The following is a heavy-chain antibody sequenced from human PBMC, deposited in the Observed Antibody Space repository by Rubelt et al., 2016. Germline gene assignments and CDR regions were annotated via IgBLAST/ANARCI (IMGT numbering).Heavy chain of an antibody. CDR2: IYYSGST. J-gene: IGHJ4*02. D-gene: IGHD2-15*01. V-gene: IGHV4-59*01. CDR3: ARGGSGGDYLDY. CDR1: GGSISSYY. Sequence: QVQLQESGPGLVKPSETLSLTCTVSGGSISSYYWSWIRQPPGKGLEWIGYIYYSGSTNYNPSLKSRVTISVDTSKNQFSLKLSSVTAADTAVYYWARGGSGGDYLDYWGQGTLVTVSS.